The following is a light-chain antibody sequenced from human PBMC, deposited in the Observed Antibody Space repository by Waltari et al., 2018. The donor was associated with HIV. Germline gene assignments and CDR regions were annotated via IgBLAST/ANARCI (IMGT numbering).Light chain of an antibody. CDR2: SAS. Sequence: DIQMTQSPSSLSAAVGDRVTITCRASQDIRHYVAWYQQKSGRVPKLLIHSASTLQSGVPSRFSGTGSGTEFTLTISSLQPDDVATYYCQKYNSVVSFGGGTKVEI. V-gene: IGKV1-27*01. CDR3: QKYNSVVS. J-gene: IGKJ4*01. CDR1: QDIRHY.